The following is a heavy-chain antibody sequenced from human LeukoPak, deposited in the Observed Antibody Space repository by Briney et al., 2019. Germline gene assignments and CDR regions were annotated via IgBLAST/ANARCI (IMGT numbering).Heavy chain of an antibody. D-gene: IGHD3-10*01. CDR2: INSDGSST. CDR1: GFTFSSYW. J-gene: IGHJ3*02. CDR3: ASEGNYGSGSPDAFDI. V-gene: IGHV3-74*01. Sequence: TGGSLRLSCAASGFTFSSYWMHWVRQAPGKGLVWVSRINSDGSSTSYADSVKGRFTISRDNAKNTLYLQMNSLRAEDTAVNYCASEGNYGSGSPDAFDIWGQGTMVTVSS.